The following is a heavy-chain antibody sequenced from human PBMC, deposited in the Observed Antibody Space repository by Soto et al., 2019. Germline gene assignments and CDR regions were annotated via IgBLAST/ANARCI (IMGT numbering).Heavy chain of an antibody. J-gene: IGHJ6*02. D-gene: IGHD2-2*01. CDR2: ISYDGSNK. CDR3: ARDGGGGYCSSTSCPAYYYYYGMDV. CDR1: GFTFSSYG. V-gene: IGHV3-30*03. Sequence: PGGSLRLSCAASGFTFSSYGMHWVRQAPGKGLEWVAVISYDGSNKYYADSVKGRFTISRDNSKNTLYLQMNSLRAEDTAVYYCARDGGGGYCSSTSCPAYYYYYGMDVWGQGTTVTVSS.